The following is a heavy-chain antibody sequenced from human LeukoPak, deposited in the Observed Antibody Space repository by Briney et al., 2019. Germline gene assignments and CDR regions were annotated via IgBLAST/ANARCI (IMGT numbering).Heavy chain of an antibody. CDR2: ITGSGGST. D-gene: IGHD2/OR15-2a*01. Sequence: GGSLRLSCAASGFTFSSYGMMWGRQAPGKGLEWVSAITGSGGSTYYADSVKGRWTIARDNSKTTVYLQMHSLRAEDTALYYCAKANRNYYGMDVWGQGTTVTVSS. J-gene: IGHJ6*02. CDR1: GFTFSSYG. CDR3: AKANRNYYGMDV. V-gene: IGHV3-23*01.